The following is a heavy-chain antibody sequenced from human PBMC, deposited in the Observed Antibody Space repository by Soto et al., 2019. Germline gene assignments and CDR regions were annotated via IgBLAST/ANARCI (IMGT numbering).Heavy chain of an antibody. CDR3: AREYGDYPNWFDP. D-gene: IGHD4-17*01. Sequence: QVQLQESGPGLVKPSGTLSLTCAVSGGSISSSNWWSWVRQPPGKGLEGSGEIYHSGSTNYNPSLKSRVTISVDKSKNQFSLKLSSGTAADTAVYYCAREYGDYPNWFDPWGQGTLVTVSS. CDR2: IYHSGST. V-gene: IGHV4-4*02. CDR1: GGSISSSNW. J-gene: IGHJ5*02.